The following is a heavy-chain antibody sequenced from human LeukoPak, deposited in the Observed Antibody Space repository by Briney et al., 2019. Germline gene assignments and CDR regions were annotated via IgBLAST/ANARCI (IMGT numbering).Heavy chain of an antibody. V-gene: IGHV1-46*01. CDR3: AREDVVLVDAVRYYYYGMDV. CDR2: INPSGCST. D-gene: IGHD2-8*01. Sequence: ASVKVSCKASGYNFTSYYMHWVRQAPGQGLEWMGIINPSGCSTSYAQKFQDRVTMTRDTSTSTVYMELSSLKSEDTAVYYCAREDVVLVDAVRYYYYGMDVWGQGTTVTVSS. J-gene: IGHJ6*02. CDR1: GYNFTSYY.